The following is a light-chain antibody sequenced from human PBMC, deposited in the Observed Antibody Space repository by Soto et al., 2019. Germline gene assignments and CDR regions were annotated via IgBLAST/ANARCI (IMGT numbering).Light chain of an antibody. CDR3: QQYGSLSWT. V-gene: IGKV3-20*01. J-gene: IGKJ1*01. Sequence: EIVMTQSPATLSVSPGERATLSCRASQSVSSTYLIWYQQKPGQAPRLLIYGASSRATGIPDRFSGSGSGTDFTLTISRLEPEDFAVYYCQQYGSLSWTFGQGTKVDIK. CDR2: GAS. CDR1: QSVSSTY.